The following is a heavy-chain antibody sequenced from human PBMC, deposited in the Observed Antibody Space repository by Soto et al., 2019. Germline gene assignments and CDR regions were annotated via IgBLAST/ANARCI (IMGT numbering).Heavy chain of an antibody. CDR3: TRRVLTGYYSGGFDS. CDR1: GFTFSGSA. Sequence: EVQLVESGGGLVQPGGSLKLSCAASGFTFSGSAMHWVRQASGKGLEWVGRIRSKRNNYATAYAASVRGRFTSARDDSDNTAHLQMNSLKVEDTAVYYCTRRVLTGYYSGGFDSWGQGTLVTVSS. V-gene: IGHV3-73*01. D-gene: IGHD3-9*01. J-gene: IGHJ4*02. CDR2: IRSKRNNYAT.